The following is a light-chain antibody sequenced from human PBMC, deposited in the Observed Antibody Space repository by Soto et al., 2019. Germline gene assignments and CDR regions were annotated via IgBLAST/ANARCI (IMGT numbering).Light chain of an antibody. CDR2: EVT. CDR1: SSDVGGYNY. V-gene: IGLV2-8*01. CDR3: SSYAASNTFYFV. J-gene: IGLJ3*02. Sequence: QSALTQPPSASGSPGQSVTISCTGTSSDVGGYNYVSWYQQYPGRAPKLMIYEVTKRPSGVPDRFSGSKSSNTASLTVSGLQAEDEAEYYCSSYAASNTFYFVFGGGTKLTVL.